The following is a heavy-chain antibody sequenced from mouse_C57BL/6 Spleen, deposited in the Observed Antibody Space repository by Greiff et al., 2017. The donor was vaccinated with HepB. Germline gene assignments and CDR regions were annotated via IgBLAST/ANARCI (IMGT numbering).Heavy chain of an antibody. Sequence: QVQLQQSGPELVKPGASVKISCKASGYAFSSSWMNWVKQRPGKGLEWIGRIYPGDGDTNYNGKFKGKATLTADKSSSTAYMQLSSLTSEDSAVYFCARRTTVVDFDDWGQGTTLTVSS. CDR3: ARRTTVVDFDD. CDR1: GYAFSSSW. D-gene: IGHD1-1*01. J-gene: IGHJ2*01. CDR2: IYPGDGDT. V-gene: IGHV1-82*01.